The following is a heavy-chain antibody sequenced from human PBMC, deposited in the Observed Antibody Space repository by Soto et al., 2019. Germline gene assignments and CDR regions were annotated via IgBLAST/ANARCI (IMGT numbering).Heavy chain of an antibody. CDR3: ATAPPYYYDSSGYYYDY. V-gene: IGHV1-24*01. CDR1: GYTLTELS. CDR2: FDPEDGET. D-gene: IGHD3-22*01. Sequence: ASVKVSCKVSGYTLTELSMHWVRQAPGKGLEWMGGFDPEDGETIYAQKFQGRVTMTEDTSTDTAYMELSSLRSEDTAVYYCATAPPYYYDSSGYYYDYWGQGTLVTVSS. J-gene: IGHJ4*02.